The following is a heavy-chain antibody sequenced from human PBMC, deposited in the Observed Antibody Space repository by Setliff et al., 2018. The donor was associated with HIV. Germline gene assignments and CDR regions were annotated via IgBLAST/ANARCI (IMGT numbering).Heavy chain of an antibody. J-gene: IGHJ5*02. Sequence: PGESLKISCAASGFTFSGAEIHWVRQASGKGLEWVGRIRSKADKYATDYGASAKGRFIISRDDSKKKAYLQMSSLRAEDTAMYYCLLPCTSGWHNWADPWGQGTLVTVSS. CDR3: LLPCTSGWHNWADP. D-gene: IGHD6-19*01. CDR2: IRSKADKYAT. CDR1: GFTFSGAE. V-gene: IGHV3-73*01.